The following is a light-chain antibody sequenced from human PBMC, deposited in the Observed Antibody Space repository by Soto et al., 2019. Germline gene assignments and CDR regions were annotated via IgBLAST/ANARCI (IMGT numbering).Light chain of an antibody. CDR3: QQYNNWPHT. Sequence: EIVLTQSPGTLSLSPGERATLSCRASQSVRNSLLAWYQQKPGQPPRLLIYDASTRATATPERFSGSGSGTDFTLTISRLEPEDFAVYYCQQYNNWPHTFGQGTKVDIK. V-gene: IGKV3-20*01. CDR1: QSVRNSL. CDR2: DAS. J-gene: IGKJ2*01.